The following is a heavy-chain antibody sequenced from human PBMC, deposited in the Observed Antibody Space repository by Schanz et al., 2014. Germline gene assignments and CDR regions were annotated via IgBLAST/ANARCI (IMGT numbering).Heavy chain of an antibody. V-gene: IGHV3-23*01. CDR3: AKDVTPVANTVHFYYMDV. Sequence: EVQLLESGGGLVQPGGSLRLSCAGSGFTFSSYAMSWVRQTPGKGLEWVSVISGSGVTIYYADSVKGRFTISRDNSKNTLYLQVNSLRAEDTAVYYCAKDVTPVANTVHFYYMDVWGRGTTVTVSS. D-gene: IGHD6-19*01. CDR1: GFTFSSYA. J-gene: IGHJ6*02. CDR2: ISGSGVTI.